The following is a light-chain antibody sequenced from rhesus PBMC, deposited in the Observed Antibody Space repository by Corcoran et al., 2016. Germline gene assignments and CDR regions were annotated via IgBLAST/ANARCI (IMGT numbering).Light chain of an antibody. CDR1: QGISSW. CDR3: QQYSSRPYS. V-gene: IGKV1-22*01. CDR2: KAS. J-gene: IGKJ2*01. Sequence: DIQMTQSPSSLSASVGDTVTITCRASQGISSWLAWYQQKPGKAHKLLIYKASSLQSGVPSRFSGSGSGTDFTLTISSLQSEDFATYYCQQYSSRPYSFGQGTKVEIK.